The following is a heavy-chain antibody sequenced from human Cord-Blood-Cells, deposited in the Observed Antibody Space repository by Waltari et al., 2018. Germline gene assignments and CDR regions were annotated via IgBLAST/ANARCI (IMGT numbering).Heavy chain of an antibody. Sequence: EVQLLESGGGLVQPGGSVRLSCAASGFPFRSYAMSWFRQAPGKGLEWVSAISGSGGSTYYADSVKGRFTISRDNSKNTLYLQMNSLRAEDTAVYYCAKAYYYDSSGFFDYWGQGTLVTVSS. J-gene: IGHJ4*02. CDR1: GFPFRSYA. CDR2: ISGSGGST. D-gene: IGHD3-22*01. V-gene: IGHV3-23*01. CDR3: AKAYYYDSSGFFDY.